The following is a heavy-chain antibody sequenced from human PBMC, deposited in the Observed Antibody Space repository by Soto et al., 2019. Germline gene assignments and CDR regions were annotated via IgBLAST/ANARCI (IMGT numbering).Heavy chain of an antibody. D-gene: IGHD6-19*01. J-gene: IGHJ3*02. CDR1: GYTFTSYD. CDR3: ARASQYSSGWYVYDAFDI. CDR2: MNPNSGNT. Sequence: ASVKVSCKAFGYTFTSYDINWVRQATGQGLEWMGWMNPNSGNTGYAQKFQGRVTMTRNTSISTAYMELSSLRSEDTAVYYCARASQYSSGWYVYDAFDIWGQGTMVTVSS. V-gene: IGHV1-8*01.